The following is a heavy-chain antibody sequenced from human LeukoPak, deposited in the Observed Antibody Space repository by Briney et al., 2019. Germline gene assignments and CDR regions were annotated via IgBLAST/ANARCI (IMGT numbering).Heavy chain of an antibody. CDR2: IIPIFGTA. J-gene: IGHJ6*02. D-gene: IGHD3-22*01. CDR3: ARGSNYYDSSGYYYYYYGMDV. V-gene: IGHV1-69*01. CDR1: GCTFSSYA. Sequence: SVKVSCKASGCTFSSYAISWVRQAPGQGLEWMGGIIPIFGTANYAQKFQGRVTITADESTSTAYMELSSLRSEDTAVYYCARGSNYYDSSGYYYYYYGMDVWGQGTTVTVSS.